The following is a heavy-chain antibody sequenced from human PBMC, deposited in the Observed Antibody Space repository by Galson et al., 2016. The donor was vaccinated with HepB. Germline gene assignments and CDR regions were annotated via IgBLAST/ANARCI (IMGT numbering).Heavy chain of an antibody. Sequence: TLSLTCTVSGGSISSGTYYWTWIRQLPGKGLEWIGYIYPSGDSFYNPSLKSRVTVSVDTSRNQFSLKLSSVTAADTAVYYCARGATGTSALGYWGQGTQVTVSS. V-gene: IGHV4-31*03. D-gene: IGHD1-7*01. CDR1: GGSISSGTYY. J-gene: IGHJ4*02. CDR2: IYPSGDS. CDR3: ARGATGTSALGY.